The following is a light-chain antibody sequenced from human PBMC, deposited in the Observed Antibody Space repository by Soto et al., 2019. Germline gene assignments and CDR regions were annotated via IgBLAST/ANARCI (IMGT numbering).Light chain of an antibody. CDR3: QSYDSSLSAAV. CDR2: SNS. J-gene: IGLJ3*02. CDR1: TSNIGAGYD. Sequence: QSVLTQPPSVSGAPGQKVIISCTGSTSNIGAGYDVHWYQQLPGTAPKLLIYSNSNRPSGVPDRLSGSKSGTSASLAFTGLQVEDEADYYCQSYDSSLSAAVFGGGTKLTVL. V-gene: IGLV1-40*01.